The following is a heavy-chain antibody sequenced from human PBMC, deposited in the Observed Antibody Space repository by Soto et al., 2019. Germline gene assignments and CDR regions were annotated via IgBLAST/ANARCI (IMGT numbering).Heavy chain of an antibody. Sequence: QVQLVESGGGVVQPGRSLRLSCAASGFTFSSYGMHWVRQAPGKGLEWVAVISYDGSNKYYADSVKGRFTISRDNSKKTLYLQMNSLRAEDTAVYYCAKDEYSATVYYYYGMDVWGQGTTVTVSS. J-gene: IGHJ6*02. CDR3: AKDEYSATVYYYYGMDV. V-gene: IGHV3-30*18. CDR2: ISYDGSNK. D-gene: IGHD4-17*01. CDR1: GFTFSSYG.